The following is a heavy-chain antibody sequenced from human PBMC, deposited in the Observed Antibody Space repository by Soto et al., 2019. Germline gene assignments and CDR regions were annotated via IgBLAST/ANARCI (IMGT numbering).Heavy chain of an antibody. CDR2: INAGNGNT. J-gene: IGHJ4*02. Sequence: GASVKVSCKASGYTFTSYAMHWVRQAPGQRLEWMGWINAGNGNTKYSQKFQGRVTITRDTSASTAYMELSSLRSEDTAVYYCARVLGGYCTNGVRYSFDYWGQGTLVNVSS. CDR1: GYTFTSYA. CDR3: ARVLGGYCTNGVRYSFDY. D-gene: IGHD2-8*01. V-gene: IGHV1-3*01.